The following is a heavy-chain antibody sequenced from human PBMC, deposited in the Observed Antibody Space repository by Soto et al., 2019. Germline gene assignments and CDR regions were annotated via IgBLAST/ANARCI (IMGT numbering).Heavy chain of an antibody. J-gene: IGHJ6*02. CDR2: IWYDGSKE. CDR1: GLNFNRNG. V-gene: IGHV3-33*01. CDR3: ARDRSAGNYVYYGLDV. Sequence: QVQLVESGGGVVQPGRSLRLSCAASGLNFNRNGMHWVRQAPGKGLEWVAVIWYDGSKESYSDSVKGRFTISRDNSKNRTYLQRNRVGGEDTAVYCFARDRSAGNYVYYGLDVWGQGTRVTVSS. D-gene: IGHD3-16*01.